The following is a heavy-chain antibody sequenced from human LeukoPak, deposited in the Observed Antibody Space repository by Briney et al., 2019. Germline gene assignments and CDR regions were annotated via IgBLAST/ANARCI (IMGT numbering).Heavy chain of an antibody. J-gene: IGHJ4*02. CDR3: AKRGVVPAAFAY. V-gene: IGHV3-30*02. D-gene: IGHD2-2*01. CDR1: GFTFSSYG. Sequence: TGGSLRLSCAASGFTFSSYGMHWVRQAPGKGLEWVAFIRYDGSNKYYADSVKGRFTISRDNSKNTLYLQMNSLRAEDTAVYYCAKRGVVPAAFAYWGQGTLVTVPS. CDR2: IRYDGSNK.